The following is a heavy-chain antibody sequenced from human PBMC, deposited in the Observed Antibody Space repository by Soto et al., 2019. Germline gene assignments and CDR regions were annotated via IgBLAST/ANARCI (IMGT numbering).Heavy chain of an antibody. Sequence: GGSLRLSCASSGFTFDYSWMHWVRQVPGKGLVWVSRTNSDATIRTYADSVKGRFTISRDNTESTLYLQVNGLSAEATTADYCPSPDSTGSDSLQPLDFWGQGALVTVSS. V-gene: IGHV3-74*01. CDR3: PSPDSTGSDSLQPLDF. CDR1: GFTFDYSW. J-gene: IGHJ4*02. CDR2: TNSDATIR. D-gene: IGHD5-12*01.